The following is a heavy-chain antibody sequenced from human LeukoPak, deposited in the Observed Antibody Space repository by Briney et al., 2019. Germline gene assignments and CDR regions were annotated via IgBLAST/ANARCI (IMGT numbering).Heavy chain of an antibody. J-gene: IGHJ4*02. D-gene: IGHD4-23*01. CDR2: IDPSGSYT. CDR1: GYSFTSYW. Sequence: GESLKISCKGSGYSFTSYWISWVRQMPGKGLEWMGTIDPSGSYTNYSPSFQGHVTISADKSISTAYLQWSSLKASDTAMYFCARHYGGNSEFGYWGQGTLVTVSS. CDR3: ARHYGGNSEFGY. V-gene: IGHV5-10-1*01.